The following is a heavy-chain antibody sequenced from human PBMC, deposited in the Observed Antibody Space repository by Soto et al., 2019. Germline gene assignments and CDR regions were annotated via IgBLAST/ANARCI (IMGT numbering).Heavy chain of an antibody. D-gene: IGHD3-22*01. J-gene: IGHJ4*02. CDR2: VHPDSGGT. V-gene: IGHV1-2*02. CDR3: ARGAQGFFPVSGIYFYFDH. CDR1: GYTFISYG. Sequence: ASVKVSCKASGYTFISYGISWVRQAPGQGLQWVGWVHPDSGGTNVAQAFQDRVTMTADTSITTAYMDLARLRPDDTAIFYCARGAQGFFPVSGIYFYFDHWGQGTPVTVSS.